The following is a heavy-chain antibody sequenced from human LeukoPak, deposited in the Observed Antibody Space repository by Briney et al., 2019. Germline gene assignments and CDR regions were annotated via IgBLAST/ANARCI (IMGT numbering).Heavy chain of an antibody. CDR3: ARANCSGGSCYSGRIDY. V-gene: IGHV4-4*02. Sequence: SETLSLTCAVSGGSISSSNWWSWVRQPPGKGLEWIGEIYHSGSTSYNPSLKSRVTISVDKSKNQFSLKLSSVTAADTAVYYCARANCSGGSCYSGRIDYWGQGTLVTVSS. CDR1: GGSISSSNW. D-gene: IGHD2-15*01. J-gene: IGHJ4*02. CDR2: IYHSGST.